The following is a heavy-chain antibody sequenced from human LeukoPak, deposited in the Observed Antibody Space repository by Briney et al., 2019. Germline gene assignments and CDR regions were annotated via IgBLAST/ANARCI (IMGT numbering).Heavy chain of an antibody. CDR2: INSDGSSL. V-gene: IGHV3-74*01. CDR1: GFTFSSYW. Sequence: GGSLILSCAASGFTFSSYWVQWVRQAPGKGLVWISRINSDGSSLSYADSVKGRFTISRDNGQNTLYLQMNSLRAEDTAVYYCAREGRGYSYALEYWGQGTLVTVSS. D-gene: IGHD5-18*01. CDR3: AREGRGYSYALEY. J-gene: IGHJ4*02.